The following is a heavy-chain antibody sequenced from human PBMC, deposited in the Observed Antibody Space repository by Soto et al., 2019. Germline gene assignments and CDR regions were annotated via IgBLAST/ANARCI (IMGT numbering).Heavy chain of an antibody. CDR1: GFTFNKYA. V-gene: IGHV3-23*01. J-gene: IGHJ4*02. CDR3: AKTPGLSSVITSFDH. CDR2: ISGSGAST. Sequence: GGSLRLSCVASGFTFNKYALAWVRQAPGKGLEWVSAISGSGASTYDADSVKGRFTISRDNSNNTLYLQMNSLRAEDTAVYYCAKTPGLSSVITSFDHWGQGTPVTVAS. D-gene: IGHD3-16*01.